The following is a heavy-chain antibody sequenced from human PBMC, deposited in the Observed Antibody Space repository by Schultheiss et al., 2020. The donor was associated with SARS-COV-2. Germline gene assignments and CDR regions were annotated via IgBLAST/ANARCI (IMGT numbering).Heavy chain of an antibody. J-gene: IGHJ4*02. V-gene: IGHV4-59*01. CDR2: IYYSGST. CDR1: GGPIRSYY. Sequence: SETLSLTCTVSGGPIRSYYWSWIRQPPGKGLEWIGYIYYSGSTNYNPSLKSRVTISVDTSKNQFSLKLSSVTAADTAVYYCARGRGDFDYWGQGTLVTVSS. CDR3: ARGRGDFDY.